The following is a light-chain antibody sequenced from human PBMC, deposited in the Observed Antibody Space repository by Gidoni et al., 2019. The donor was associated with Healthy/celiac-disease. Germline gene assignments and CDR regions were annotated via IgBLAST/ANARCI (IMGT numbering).Light chain of an antibody. CDR2: SNN. CDR3: AAWDDSLNGPE. Sequence: QSVLTQPPSSSVTPGQRVTISCSGSRSNIGSNTVNWYQQLPGTAPKLLIYSNNQRPSGVPDRSSGSKSGTSASLASSGLQSEDEADYYCAAWDDSLNGPEFGGGTKLTVL. J-gene: IGLJ3*02. V-gene: IGLV1-44*01. CDR1: RSNIGSNT.